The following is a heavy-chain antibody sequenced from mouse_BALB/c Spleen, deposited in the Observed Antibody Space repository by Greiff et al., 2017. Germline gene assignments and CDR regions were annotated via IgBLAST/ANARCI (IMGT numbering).Heavy chain of an antibody. Sequence: LQESGAELARPGASVKLSCKASGYTFTSYWMQWVKQRPGQGLEWIGAIYPGDGDTRYTQKFKGKATLTADKSSSTAYMQLSSLASEDSAVYYCARGGNYVNFDYWGQGTTLTVSS. D-gene: IGHD2-1*01. CDR3: ARGGNYVNFDY. J-gene: IGHJ2*01. CDR1: GYTFTSYW. CDR2: IYPGDGDT. V-gene: IGHV1-87*01.